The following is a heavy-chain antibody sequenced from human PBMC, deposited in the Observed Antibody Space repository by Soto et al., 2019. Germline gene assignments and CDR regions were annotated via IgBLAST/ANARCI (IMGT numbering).Heavy chain of an antibody. Sequence: GGSLRLSCAASGFTFSDYYMSWLRQPPGKGLEWVSYISKSGSIIHFADSVKGRFAISRDNAKNTLYLQMSSLRAEDPALYYCARDLSPYSDYYDESTSETWFDPWGQGTLVTAPQ. V-gene: IGHV3-11*01. J-gene: IGHJ5*02. CDR1: GFTFSDYY. CDR2: ISKSGSII. CDR3: ARDLSPYSDYYDESTSETWFDP. D-gene: IGHD3-16*01.